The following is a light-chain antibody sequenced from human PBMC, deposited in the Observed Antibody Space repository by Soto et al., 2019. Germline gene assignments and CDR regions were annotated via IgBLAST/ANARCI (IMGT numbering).Light chain of an antibody. V-gene: IGKV3D-20*01. CDR1: QNVSNSY. CDR3: QQYGTSRWT. Sequence: EIVLTQSPATLSLSQGERATLSCGASQNVSNSYLAWYQQKPGLAPRLLIYDASSRAIGIPDRFSGSGSGADFTLTISRLAPEDFAVYYCQQYGTSRWTVGQGTKVEIK. CDR2: DAS. J-gene: IGKJ1*01.